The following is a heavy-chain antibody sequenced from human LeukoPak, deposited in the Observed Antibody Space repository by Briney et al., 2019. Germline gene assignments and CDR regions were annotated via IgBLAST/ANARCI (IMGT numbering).Heavy chain of an antibody. CDR1: GYTFTSYA. Sequence: ASVKVSCKASGYTFTSYAMHWVRQAPGQRLEWMGWINAGNDNTKYSQKFQGRVTITRDTSASTAYMELSSLRSEDTAVYYCARDLYSSSWYYFDYWGQGTLVTVSS. V-gene: IGHV1-3*01. D-gene: IGHD6-13*01. J-gene: IGHJ4*02. CDR3: ARDLYSSSWYYFDY. CDR2: INAGNDNT.